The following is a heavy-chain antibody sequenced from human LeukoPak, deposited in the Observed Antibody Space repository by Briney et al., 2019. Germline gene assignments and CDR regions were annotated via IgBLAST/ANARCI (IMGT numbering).Heavy chain of an antibody. CDR2: ISSSGSTI. J-gene: IGHJ6*04. CDR3: SELGITMIGGV. Sequence: PGGSLRLSCAASGFTFSSYSMNWVRQAPGQGLEWVSYISSSGSTIYYADPVKGRFTISRDNAKNSLYLQMNSLRAEDTAVYYWSELGITMIGGVWGKGTTVTISS. D-gene: IGHD3-10*02. CDR1: GFTFSSYS. V-gene: IGHV3-48*04.